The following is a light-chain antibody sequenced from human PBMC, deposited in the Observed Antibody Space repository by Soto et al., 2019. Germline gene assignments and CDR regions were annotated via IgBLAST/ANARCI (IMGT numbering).Light chain of an antibody. CDR3: QQSYRTPT. J-gene: IGKJ5*01. CDR1: QSISGS. CDR2: GAS. V-gene: IGKV1-39*01. Sequence: IQLTHSPSSLYAPAVDTVTITFRTSQSISGSLNWYQQKPGTAPKLLIYGASTLQSGFPSRFSGSGSGTDYTLTISSLQPEDFATYYCQQSYRTPTCGQGTRLEIK.